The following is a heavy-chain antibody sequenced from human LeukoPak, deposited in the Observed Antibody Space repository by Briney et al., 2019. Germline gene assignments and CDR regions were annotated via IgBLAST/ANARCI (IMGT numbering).Heavy chain of an antibody. Sequence: PSQTLSLTCTVSGGSISSGGYYWSWIRQHPGKGLEWIGYIYYSGSTYYNPSLKSRVTISVDRSKNQFSLKLSSVTAADTAVYYCARGDDILTGYDYWGQGTLVTVSS. CDR1: GGSISSGGYY. CDR3: ARGDDILTGYDY. V-gene: IGHV4-31*03. J-gene: IGHJ4*02. CDR2: IYYSGST. D-gene: IGHD3-9*01.